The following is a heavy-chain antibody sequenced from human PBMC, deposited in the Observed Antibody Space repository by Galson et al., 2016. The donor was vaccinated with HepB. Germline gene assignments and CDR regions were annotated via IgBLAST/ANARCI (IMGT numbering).Heavy chain of an antibody. D-gene: IGHD4-17*01. CDR2: IYSGGDT. V-gene: IGHV3-66*02. CDR3: AKDPGLRNGMGG. Sequence: SLRLSCAVSGFTVSSDYMSWVRQAPGKELEWASVIYSGGDTYYADSVKGRFAISRGNSKNTLYLQTSSLRAEDTAVYFCAKDPGLRNGMGGWGKGTTVTVSS. J-gene: IGHJ6*04. CDR1: GFTVSSDY.